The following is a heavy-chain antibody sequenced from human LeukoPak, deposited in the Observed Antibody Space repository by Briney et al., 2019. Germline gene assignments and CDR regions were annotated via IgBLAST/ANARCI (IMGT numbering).Heavy chain of an antibody. J-gene: IGHJ4*02. CDR1: GGSFSGYY. D-gene: IGHD6-19*01. V-gene: IGHV4-34*01. CDR2: INHSGST. Sequence: SETLSLTCAVYGGSFSGYYWSWLRQPPGKGLEWIGEINHSGSTNYNPSLKSRVTISVDTSKNQFSLKLSSVTAADTAVYYCARAYYSSGCPDYWGQGTLVTVSS. CDR3: ARAYYSSGCPDY.